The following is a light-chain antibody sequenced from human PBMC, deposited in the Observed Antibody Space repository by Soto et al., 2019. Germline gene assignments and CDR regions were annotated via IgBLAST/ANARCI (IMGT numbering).Light chain of an antibody. CDR2: DAS. V-gene: IGKV3D-20*01. CDR1: QSVTKS. Sequence: EIVLTESPGTLSLSPGEGATLSCRASQSVTKSLAWYQQKPGLAPRLLIYDASYRANGIPDRLSGSGSGTDFTLTISRLEPEDFVVYYCQQYGSSSWTFGQGTKVHIK. J-gene: IGKJ1*01. CDR3: QQYGSSSWT.